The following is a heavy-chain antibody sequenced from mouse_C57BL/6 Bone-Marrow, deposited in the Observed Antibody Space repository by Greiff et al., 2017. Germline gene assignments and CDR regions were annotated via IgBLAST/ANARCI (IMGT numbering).Heavy chain of an antibody. V-gene: IGHV1-15*01. J-gene: IGHJ2*01. Sequence: VKLVESGAELVRPGASVTLSCKASGYTFTDYEMHWVKQTPVHGLEWIGAIDPETGGTAYNQKFKGKAILTADKSSSTAYMELRSLTSEDSAVYYCTRFYYGIYFDYWGQGTTLTVSS. CDR3: TRFYYGIYFDY. CDR1: GYTFTDYE. D-gene: IGHD2-1*01. CDR2: IDPETGGT.